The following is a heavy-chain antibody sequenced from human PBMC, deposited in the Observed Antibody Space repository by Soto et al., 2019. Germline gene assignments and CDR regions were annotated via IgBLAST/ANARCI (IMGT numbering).Heavy chain of an antibody. D-gene: IGHD3-16*01. CDR1: GFSLSTSRVG. Sequence: SGPTLVNPTQTLTLTCSFSGFSLSTSRVGVAWIRQPPGKALEWLAIIYWDDDRRYSPSLKTRLAITKDTSKNQVVLTMTNLDPGDTATYYCAHFMITWGGVSALDAFDIWRQGTMATVSS. J-gene: IGHJ3*02. CDR2: IYWDDDR. CDR3: AHFMITWGGVSALDAFDI. V-gene: IGHV2-5*02.